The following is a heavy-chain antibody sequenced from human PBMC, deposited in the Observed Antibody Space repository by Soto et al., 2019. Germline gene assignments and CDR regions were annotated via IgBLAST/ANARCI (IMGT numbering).Heavy chain of an antibody. V-gene: IGHV4-30-2*01. CDR1: GGCLSGATYS. CDR3: ARSREFDY. CDR2: IFPSGTT. J-gene: IGHJ4*02. Sequence: SNTLYLNCGVSGGCLSGATYSWNWIRQPPGKGLEWIGYIFPSGTTYYNPSLKSRVTISIDVSKNQFSLSLRSLTAADTAVYYCARSREFDYWSQGTLVTVSS.